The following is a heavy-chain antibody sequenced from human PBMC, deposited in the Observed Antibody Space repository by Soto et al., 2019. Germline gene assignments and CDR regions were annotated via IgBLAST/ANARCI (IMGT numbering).Heavy chain of an antibody. J-gene: IGHJ6*02. CDR3: ARCSRNSCYSYGVDV. CDR1: GFTFSNCG. CDR2: ISDSGATK. Sequence: GCSQRPCCAASGFTFSNCGMNWVRETSGKGLELVSYISDSGATKHYADSVKGRVTISRDNGKDSLYLQMNSLRDEDTAVYFCARCSRNSCYSYGVDVWGQGATVTVSS. D-gene: IGHD2-15*01. V-gene: IGHV3-48*02.